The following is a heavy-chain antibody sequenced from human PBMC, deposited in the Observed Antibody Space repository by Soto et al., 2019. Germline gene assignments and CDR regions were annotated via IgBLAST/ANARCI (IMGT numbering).Heavy chain of an antibody. D-gene: IGHD3-22*01. CDR2: ISYDGSNK. J-gene: IGHJ4*02. Sequence: GGSLRLSCAASGFTFSSYGMHWVRQAPGKGLEWVAVISYDGSNKYYADSVKGRFTISRDNSKNTLYLQMNSLRAEDTAVYYCAKDPSVHYYYDSSGYRGGYFDYWGQGTLVTVSS. CDR3: AKDPSVHYYYDSSGYRGGYFDY. V-gene: IGHV3-30*18. CDR1: GFTFSSYG.